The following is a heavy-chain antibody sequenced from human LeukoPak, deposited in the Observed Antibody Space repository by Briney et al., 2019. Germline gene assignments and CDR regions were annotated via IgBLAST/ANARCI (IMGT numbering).Heavy chain of an antibody. CDR2: ISYDGSDK. D-gene: IGHD2-21*02. CDR1: AFTFSSYG. V-gene: IGHV3-30*18. CDR3: AKDISGGDCPDY. Sequence: GGSLRLSCAASAFTFSSYGMHWVHQAPGKGLEWVALISYDGSDKYYADSVKGRFTISRDNSKNTLYLQMNSLRADDTAVYYCAKDISGGDCPDYWGQGTLVTVSS. J-gene: IGHJ4*02.